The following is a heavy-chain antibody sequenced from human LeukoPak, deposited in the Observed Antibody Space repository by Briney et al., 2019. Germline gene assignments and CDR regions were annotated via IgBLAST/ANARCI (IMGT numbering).Heavy chain of an antibody. CDR2: IYYSGST. D-gene: IGHD3-3*01. V-gene: IGHV4-59*08. CDR1: GGSISSYY. Sequence: SETLSLTCTVSGGSISSYYWSWIRQPPGKGLEWIGYIYYSGSTNYNPSLKSRVTISVDTSKNQFSLKLSSVTAADTAVYYCARHWATGYYDFWSGPSALFGMDVWGQGTTVTVSS. CDR3: ARHWATGYYDFWSGPSALFGMDV. J-gene: IGHJ6*02.